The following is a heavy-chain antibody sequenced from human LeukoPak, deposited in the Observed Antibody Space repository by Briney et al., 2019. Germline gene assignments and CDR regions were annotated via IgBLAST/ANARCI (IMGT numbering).Heavy chain of an antibody. CDR1: GFTFSRYG. V-gene: IGHV3-30*02. CDR3: AKDRCSSSTCREAFEI. J-gene: IGHJ3*02. Sequence: GGSLRLSCAVSGFTFSRYGMHWIRQAPGKGMEWVAFIWYDGKNDQEYAESVKGRFTISRDNSKNTLYLQMNSLRTEDTAMYYCAKDRCSSSTCREAFEIWGQGTLVTVSS. CDR2: IWYDGKNDQ. D-gene: IGHD2-2*01.